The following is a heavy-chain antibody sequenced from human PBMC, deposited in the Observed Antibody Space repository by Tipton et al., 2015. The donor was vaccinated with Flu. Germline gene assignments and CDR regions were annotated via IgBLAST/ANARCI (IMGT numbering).Heavy chain of an antibody. Sequence: TLSLTCAVYGGSFSGYYWSWIRQPPGKGLEWIGEINHSGSTNYNPSLKSRVTISVDTSKNQFSLKLSSVTAADTAVYYCARGGPKYCSSTSCFIRNRYYYYYMDVWGKGTTVTVSS. CDR3: ARGGPKYCSSTSCFIRNRYYYYYMDV. J-gene: IGHJ6*03. CDR2: INHSGST. D-gene: IGHD2-2*01. CDR1: GGSFSGYY. V-gene: IGHV4-34*01.